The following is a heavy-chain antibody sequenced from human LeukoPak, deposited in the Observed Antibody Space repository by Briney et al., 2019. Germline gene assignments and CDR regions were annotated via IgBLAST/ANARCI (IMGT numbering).Heavy chain of an antibody. Sequence: ASVKVSCKASGYTFTGYAMNWVRQAPGQGLEWMGWINTNTGNPTYAQGFTGRFVFSLDTSVSTAYLQISSLKAEDTAVYYCARDVRVFGGVIVISLDYWGQGTLVTVSS. CDR2: INTNTGNP. J-gene: IGHJ4*02. V-gene: IGHV7-4-1*02. CDR1: GYTFTGYA. D-gene: IGHD3-16*02. CDR3: ARDVRVFGGVIVISLDY.